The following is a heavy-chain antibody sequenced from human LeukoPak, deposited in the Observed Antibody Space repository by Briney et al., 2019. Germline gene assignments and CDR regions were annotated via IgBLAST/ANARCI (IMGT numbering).Heavy chain of an antibody. J-gene: IGHJ2*01. D-gene: IGHD1-14*01. Sequence: GESLKISCKGSGYSFTSYGISWVRQAPGQGLEWMGWISAYNGNTNYAQKLQGRVTMTTDTSTSTAYMELRSLRSDDTAVYYCARVFNHHWYFDLWGRGTLVAVSS. CDR3: ARVFNHHWYFDL. V-gene: IGHV1-18*01. CDR2: ISAYNGNT. CDR1: GYSFTSYG.